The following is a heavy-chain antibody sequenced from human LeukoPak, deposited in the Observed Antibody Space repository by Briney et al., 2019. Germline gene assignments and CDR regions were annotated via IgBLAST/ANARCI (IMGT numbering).Heavy chain of an antibody. D-gene: IGHD2-15*01. J-gene: IGHJ4*02. CDR3: ARLSLPKRYYFDY. CDR2: IYYSGST. V-gene: IGHV4-39*07. Sequence: SETLSLTCTVSGGSISSSSYYWGWIRQPPGKGLEWIGSIYYSGSTYYNPSLKSRVTISVDTSKNQFSLKLSSVTAADTAVYYCARLSLPKRYYFDYWGQGTLVTVSS. CDR1: GGSISSSSYY.